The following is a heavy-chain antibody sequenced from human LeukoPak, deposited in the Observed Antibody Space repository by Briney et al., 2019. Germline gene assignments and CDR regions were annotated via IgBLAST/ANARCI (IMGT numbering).Heavy chain of an antibody. D-gene: IGHD3-10*01. CDR3: ARTIRPMVRGVIQYFDY. Sequence: SETLSPTCTVSGGSISSYYWSWIRQPPGRGLEWIGYIYYSGSTNYNPSLKSRVTISVDTSKNQFSLKLSSVTAADTAVYYCARTIRPMVRGVIQYFDYWGQGTLVTVSS. V-gene: IGHV4-59*01. CDR2: IYYSGST. CDR1: GGSISSYY. J-gene: IGHJ4*02.